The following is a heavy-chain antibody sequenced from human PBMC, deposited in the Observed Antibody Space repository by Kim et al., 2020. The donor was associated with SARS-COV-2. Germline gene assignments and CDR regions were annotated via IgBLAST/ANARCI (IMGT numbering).Heavy chain of an antibody. Sequence: SETLSLICTVSGGSFSSYHWSWIRQSAGRGLEWIGRIHASGSTNYNPSLKSRLTMSVDTSKHQMSLKLSSVTAADTAMYYCARQVAGTDRRFDYVGQGILVTVSS. CDR1: GGSFSSYH. V-gene: IGHV4-4*07. D-gene: IGHD6-19*01. J-gene: IGHJ4*02. CDR2: IHASGST. CDR3: ARQVAGTDRRFDY.